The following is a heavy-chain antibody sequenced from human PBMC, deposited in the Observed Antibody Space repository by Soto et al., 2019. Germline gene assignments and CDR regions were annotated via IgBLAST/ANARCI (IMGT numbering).Heavy chain of an antibody. V-gene: IGHV1-18*01. J-gene: IGHJ6*02. D-gene: IGHD3-16*02. Sequence: ASVKVSRKASGYTFTSYGISWVRQAPGQGLEWMGWISAYNGNTNYAQKLQGRVTMTTDTSTSTAYMELRSLRSDDTAVYYCARDDDYVWGSYRYGMDVWGQGTTVTVSS. CDR3: ARDDDYVWGSYRYGMDV. CDR2: ISAYNGNT. CDR1: GYTFTSYG.